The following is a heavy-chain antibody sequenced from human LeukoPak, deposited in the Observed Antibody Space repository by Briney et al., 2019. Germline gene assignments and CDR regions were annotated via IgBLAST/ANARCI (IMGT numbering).Heavy chain of an antibody. CDR2: IYSSGSA. CDR3: ARVDLGAFDI. CDR1: GGSISSSSYY. D-gene: IGHD3/OR15-3a*01. J-gene: IGHJ3*02. Sequence: SETLSLTCTVSGGSISSSSYYWIWIRQPAGKGLEWIGRIYSSGSANCNATLKSRVTMSVDASKNQFSLKLSSVTAADTAVYYCARVDLGAFDIWGQGTMVTVSS. V-gene: IGHV4-61*02.